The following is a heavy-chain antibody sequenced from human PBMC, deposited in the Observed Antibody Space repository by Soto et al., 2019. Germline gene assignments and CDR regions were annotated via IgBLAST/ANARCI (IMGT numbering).Heavy chain of an antibody. J-gene: IGHJ4*02. CDR3: ARHASRGYSSSWYFED. CDR2: TYYSAGT. D-gene: IGHD6-13*01. V-gene: IGHV4-39*01. Sequence: SEPLSLTCNVSGGSVSSSSYYWCWIRQAPGKGLEWIVSTYYSAGTYYNPSLKSRVTTSMDASKNQFSLTVTSVTAADTAIYYCARHASRGYSSSWYFEDWGQGTPVTVSS. CDR1: GGSVSSSSYY.